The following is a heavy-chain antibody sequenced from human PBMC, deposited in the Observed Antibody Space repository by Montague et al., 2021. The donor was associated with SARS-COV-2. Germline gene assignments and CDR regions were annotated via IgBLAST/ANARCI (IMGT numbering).Heavy chain of an antibody. J-gene: IGHJ4*02. CDR1: GGSFISGRYY. V-gene: IGHV4-39*02. D-gene: IGHD3-22*01. CDR3: ARDRIAGHAKTVVVVGYFHY. CDR2: LYYRGSS. Sequence: SETLSLTCTFSGGSFISGRYYRAWVRQPPGKGLEWIGSLYYRGSSYYNPSLKSRVTISLDTSKNHFSLNLSAVTAADTAVYYCARDRIAGHAKTVVVVGYFHYWGQGTLVTVSP.